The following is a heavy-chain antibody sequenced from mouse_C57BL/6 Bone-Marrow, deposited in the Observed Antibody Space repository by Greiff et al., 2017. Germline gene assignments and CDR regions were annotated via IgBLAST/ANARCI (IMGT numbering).Heavy chain of an antibody. Sequence: VQLQQSGPGLVQPSQSLSITCTVSGFSFTSYGVHWVRQSPGKGLEWLGVIWRGGSTAYNAAFMSRLSITKDNSKNQVYMKMNRLKADDTAIYDCAKKGDWAKDAMDYWGQGTSVTVSS. D-gene: IGHD4-1*01. CDR3: AKKGDWAKDAMDY. J-gene: IGHJ4*01. V-gene: IGHV2-5*01. CDR1: GFSFTSYG. CDR2: IWRGGST.